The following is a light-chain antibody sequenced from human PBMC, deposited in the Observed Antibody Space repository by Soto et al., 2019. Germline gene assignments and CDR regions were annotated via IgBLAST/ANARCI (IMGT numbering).Light chain of an antibody. CDR2: AAS. J-gene: IGKJ4*01. CDR3: EYYGTSIT. Sequence: ETVMTQSPATLSVSPGERATLSCRASQSVSSYLAWYQQKPGQAPRLLIYAASRRATGIPDRFSGSGSGTDFTLTFSRLEPEDFAVYYCEYYGTSITFGGGTKVDIK. CDR1: QSVSSY. V-gene: IGKV3-20*01.